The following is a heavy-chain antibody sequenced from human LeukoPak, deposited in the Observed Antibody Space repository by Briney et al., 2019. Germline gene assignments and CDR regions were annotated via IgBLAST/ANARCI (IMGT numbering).Heavy chain of an antibody. CDR2: ISSSGTTI. V-gene: IGHV3-48*03. J-gene: IGHJ4*02. Sequence: PGGSLRLSCAASGFTFSSYEMKWVRQAPGKGLEWVSYISSSGTTIYFADSVKGRFTISRDNAKNSLYLQMNSLRAEDTAVYYCARDNYDSSGYYFDWGQGTLVTVSS. D-gene: IGHD3-22*01. CDR3: ARDNYDSSGYYFD. CDR1: GFTFSSYE.